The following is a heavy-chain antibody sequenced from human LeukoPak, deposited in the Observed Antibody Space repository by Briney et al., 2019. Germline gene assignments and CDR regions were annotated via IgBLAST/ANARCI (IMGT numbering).Heavy chain of an antibody. Sequence: GASVKVSCKASGGTFSSYAISWVRQAPGQGLEWMGRIIPILGIASYAQKFQGRVTITADKSTSTAYMELSSLRSEDTAVYYCARGLDYGDSYYFDYWGQGTLVTVSS. D-gene: IGHD4-17*01. CDR3: ARGLDYGDSYYFDY. CDR1: GGTFSSYA. V-gene: IGHV1-69*04. J-gene: IGHJ4*02. CDR2: IIPILGIA.